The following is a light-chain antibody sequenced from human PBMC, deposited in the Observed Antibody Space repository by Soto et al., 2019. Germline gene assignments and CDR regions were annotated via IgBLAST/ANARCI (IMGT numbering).Light chain of an antibody. Sequence: EIVFTQSPCTLSLSPGERATLSCRASQSVSSSYLACYQQKPGQAPRLLIYDASNRATGIPARFSGSGSGTDFTLTISSREAEDFAGYYCQQRSNGTRLTFGGGTKV. V-gene: IGKV3-11*01. CDR3: QQRSNGTRLT. CDR1: QSVSSSY. CDR2: DAS. J-gene: IGKJ4*01.